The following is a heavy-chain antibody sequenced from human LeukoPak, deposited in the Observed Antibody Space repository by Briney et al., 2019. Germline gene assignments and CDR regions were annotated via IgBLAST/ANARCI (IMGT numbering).Heavy chain of an antibody. V-gene: IGHV1-69*13. CDR1: GGTFSSYA. Sequence: GASGKLSCKASGGTFSSYAISWVRQAPGHGLEWMAGIIPIFGTANYAQKLQGRGTITAYESTSTAYMELSSLRPEDTAVYYCARRTLDGWFGEFHWGQGTLVTVSS. CDR3: ARRTLDGWFGEFH. J-gene: IGHJ4*02. D-gene: IGHD3-10*01. CDR2: IIPIFGTA.